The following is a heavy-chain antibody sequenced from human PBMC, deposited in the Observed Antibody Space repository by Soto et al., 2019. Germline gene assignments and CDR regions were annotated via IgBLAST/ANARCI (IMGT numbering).Heavy chain of an antibody. CDR3: ARGRQWLGGGLYYFDY. Sequence: LXLTCAVYGGSFSGYYWSWIRQPPGKGLEWIGEINHSGSTNYNPSLKSRVTISVDTAKNQFSLKLSSVTAADAAVSYCARGRQWLGGGLYYFDYWGPGDLVTVSS. CDR1: GGSFSGYY. CDR2: INHSGST. J-gene: IGHJ4*02. V-gene: IGHV4-34*01. D-gene: IGHD6-19*01.